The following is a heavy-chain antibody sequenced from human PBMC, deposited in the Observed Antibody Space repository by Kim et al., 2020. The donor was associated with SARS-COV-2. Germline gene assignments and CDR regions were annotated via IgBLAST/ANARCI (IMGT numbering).Heavy chain of an antibody. CDR1: GYSFTSYW. J-gene: IGHJ6*02. CDR2: IYPGDSDT. V-gene: IGHV5-51*01. CDR3: ARALNDYDFWSGYYSPPLYGMDV. Sequence: GESLKISCKGSGYSFTSYWIGWVRQMPGKGLEWMGIIYPGDSDTRYSPSFQGQVTISADKSISTAYLQWSSLKASDTAMYYCARALNDYDFWSGYYSPPLYGMDVWGQGTTVTVSS. D-gene: IGHD3-3*01.